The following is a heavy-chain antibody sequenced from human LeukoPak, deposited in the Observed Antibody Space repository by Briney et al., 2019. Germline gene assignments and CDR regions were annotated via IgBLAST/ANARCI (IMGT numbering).Heavy chain of an antibody. CDR2: IYYTGNT. J-gene: IGHJ4*02. CDR3: ARSPYGDYYPFDH. D-gene: IGHD4-17*01. CDR1: GGSISGYY. Sequence: PSETLSLTCTVSGGSISGYYWSWIRQPPGKGQEWIGYIYYTGNTNYNPSLKSRVTISVDTSKNQFSLKLSSVTSADTAVYYCARSPYGDYYPFDHWGQGTLVSVSS. V-gene: IGHV4-59*01.